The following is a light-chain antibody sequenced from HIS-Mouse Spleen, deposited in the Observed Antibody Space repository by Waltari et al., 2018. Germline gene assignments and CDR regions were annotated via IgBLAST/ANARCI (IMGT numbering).Light chain of an antibody. J-gene: IGLJ1*01. CDR1: SSHPGAAYD. CDR2: GNN. V-gene: IGLV1-40*01. Sequence: SVLTPPPSVAGAPCQRLRIPCPWRSSHPGAAYDVHSYQPPPGPAPKLLIYGNNNRPSGVPDRFSGSKSGTSASLAITGLQAEDEADYYCQSYDSSLSDYVFGTGTKVTVL. CDR3: QSYDSSLSDYV.